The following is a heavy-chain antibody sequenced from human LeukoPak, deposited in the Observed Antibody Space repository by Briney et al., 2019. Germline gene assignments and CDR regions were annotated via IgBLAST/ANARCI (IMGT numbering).Heavy chain of an antibody. CDR2: IKQDGSQK. V-gene: IGHV3-7*01. CDR1: GFTLSSNW. CDR3: ARETPDSSGWD. Sequence: GGSLRLSCAASGFTLSSNWMSWVRQAPGKGLEWVANIKQDGSQKNYVDSVKGRFTISRDNAKNSLYLQMNSLRAEDTAVYYCARETPDSSGWDWGQGTLDTVSS. J-gene: IGHJ4*02. D-gene: IGHD6-19*01.